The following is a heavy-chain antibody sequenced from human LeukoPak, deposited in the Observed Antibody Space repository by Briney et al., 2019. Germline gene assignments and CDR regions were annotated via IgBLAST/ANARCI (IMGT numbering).Heavy chain of an antibody. D-gene: IGHD2-15*01. Sequence: GGTLRLSCAASGFSFSSYGMAWVRQAPGQGLEWVAVISVSATATNYAASAKGRFTISRDDSKNTLYLQMNSLRVEDTAAYYCVKEGGFRIPFDYWGQGTLVTVSS. CDR3: VKEGGFRIPFDY. CDR2: ISVSATAT. CDR1: GFSFSSYG. V-gene: IGHV3-23*01. J-gene: IGHJ4*02.